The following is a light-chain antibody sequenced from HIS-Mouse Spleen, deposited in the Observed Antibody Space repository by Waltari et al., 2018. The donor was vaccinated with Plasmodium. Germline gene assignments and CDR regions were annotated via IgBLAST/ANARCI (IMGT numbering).Light chain of an antibody. Sequence: DIVMTQSPDSLAVSLGERATINCKSSQIVLSSSNNKNYLAWYQQKPGQPPKLLIYWASTRESGVPDRFRGSGSGTDFTLTISSLQAEDVAVYYCQQYYSTPYTFGQGTKLEIK. CDR3: QQYYSTPYT. CDR1: QIVLSSSNNKNY. CDR2: WAS. V-gene: IGKV4-1*01. J-gene: IGKJ2*01.